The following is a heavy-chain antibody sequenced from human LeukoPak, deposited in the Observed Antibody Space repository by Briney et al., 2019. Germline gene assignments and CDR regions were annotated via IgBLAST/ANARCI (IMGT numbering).Heavy chain of an antibody. CDR3: AKDSYDNSI. Sequence: GGSLRLTCAASGFTFSSYGMTWVRQAPGKGLEWVSAISDSGGRTFYADSVKGRYTISRDNSKNTLYLQMHSLRAEDTAVYYCAKDSYDNSIWGQGTLVTVSS. CDR2: ISDSGGRT. V-gene: IGHV3-23*01. J-gene: IGHJ4*02. D-gene: IGHD3-22*01. CDR1: GFTFSSYG.